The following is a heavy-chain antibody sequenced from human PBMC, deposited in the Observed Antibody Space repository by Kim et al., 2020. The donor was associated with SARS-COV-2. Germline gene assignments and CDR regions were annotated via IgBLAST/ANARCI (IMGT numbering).Heavy chain of an antibody. V-gene: IGHV4-34*01. CDR2: INHSGST. CDR3: ARAPARVATTSPLQH. Sequence: SETLSLTCAVYGGSFSGYYWSWIRQPPGKGLEWIGEINHSGSTNYNPSLKSRVTISVDTSKNQFSLKLSSVTAADTAVYYCARAPARVATTSPLQHWGQGTLVTVSS. J-gene: IGHJ1*01. CDR1: GGSFSGYY. D-gene: IGHD5-12*01.